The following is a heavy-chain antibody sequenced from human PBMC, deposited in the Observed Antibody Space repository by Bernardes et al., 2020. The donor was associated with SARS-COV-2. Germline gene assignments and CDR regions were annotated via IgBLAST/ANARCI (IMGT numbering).Heavy chain of an antibody. CDR1: GYTFTSYY. J-gene: IGHJ6*02. D-gene: IGHD2-15*01. CDR3: ARQGYCSGGSCYLDYGMDG. Sequence: ASVKVSCKASGYTFTSYYMHWVRQAPGQGLEWMGIINPSGGSTSYAQKFQGRVTMTRDTSTSTVYMELSSLRSEDTAVYYCARQGYCSGGSCYLDYGMDGWGQGTTVTVSS. V-gene: IGHV1-46*01. CDR2: INPSGGST.